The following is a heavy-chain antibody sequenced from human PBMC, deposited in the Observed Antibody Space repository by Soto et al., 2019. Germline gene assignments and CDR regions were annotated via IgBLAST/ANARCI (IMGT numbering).Heavy chain of an antibody. CDR3: AGQPTAGSYYDLGSYYYYYAMDV. Sequence: SETLSLTCTVSGGSISSGDGYWSWIRQPPGKGLEWIGYIYYSGSTYYSSSLKSRVTISLDTSKNQFSLKLSSVTAADTAVYYCAGQPTAGSYYDLGSYYYYYAMDVWGQGTTVTVSS. V-gene: IGHV4-30-4*01. CDR1: GGSISSGDGY. J-gene: IGHJ6*02. CDR2: IYYSGST. D-gene: IGHD3-10*01.